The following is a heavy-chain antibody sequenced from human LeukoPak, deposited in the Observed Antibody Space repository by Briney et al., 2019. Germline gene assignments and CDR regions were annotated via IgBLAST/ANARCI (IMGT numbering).Heavy chain of an antibody. CDR3: ARGRPRITMIVVVITGAYNWFDP. J-gene: IGHJ5*02. V-gene: IGHV4-34*01. Sequence: SETLSLTCAVYGGSFSGYYWSWIRQPPGKGLEWIGEINHSGSTNYNPSLKSRVTISVDTPKNQFSLKLSSVTAADTAVYYCARGRPRITMIVVVITGAYNWFDPWGQGTLVTVSS. D-gene: IGHD3-22*01. CDR2: INHSGST. CDR1: GGSFSGYY.